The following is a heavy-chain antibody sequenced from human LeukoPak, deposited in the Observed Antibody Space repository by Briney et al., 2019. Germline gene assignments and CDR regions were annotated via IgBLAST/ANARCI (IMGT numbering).Heavy chain of an antibody. CDR1: GVSIANTFYY. V-gene: IGHV4-61*02. CDR2: IYTTGST. J-gene: IGHJ4*02. CDR3: ARRQDGHDY. Sequence: PSQTLSLTCTVSGVSIANTFYYWNWLRQPAGKGLEWIGRIYTTGSTDYNPSLKSRVTIPLDTARNQFSLKLSSVTAADTAVYYCARRQDGHDYWGQGTLVTVSS.